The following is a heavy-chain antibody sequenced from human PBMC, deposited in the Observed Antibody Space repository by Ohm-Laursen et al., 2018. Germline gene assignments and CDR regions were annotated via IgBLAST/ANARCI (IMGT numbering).Heavy chain of an antibody. CDR3: AKVVGIRSLHGPLDY. V-gene: IGHV3-9*01. CDR2: ISWNSGSI. CDR1: GFTFDDYA. J-gene: IGHJ4*02. Sequence: SLRLSCTASGFTFDDYAMHWVRQAPGKGLEWVSGISWNSGSIGYTDSVKGRFTISRDNAKNSLYLQMNSLRAEDTALYYCAKVVGIRSLHGPLDYWGQGTLVTVSS. D-gene: IGHD2-15*01.